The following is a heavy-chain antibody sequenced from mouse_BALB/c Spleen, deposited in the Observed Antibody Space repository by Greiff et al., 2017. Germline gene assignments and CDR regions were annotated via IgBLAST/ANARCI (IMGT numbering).Heavy chain of an antibody. D-gene: IGHD1-1*01. CDR1: GFTFSSYA. J-gene: IGHJ2*01. CDR3: ANYYGYFDY. CDR2: ISSGGST. V-gene: IGHV5-6-5*01. Sequence: EVQLQQSGGGLVKPGGSLKLSCAASGFTFSSYAMSWVRQTPEKRLEWVASISSGGSTYYPDSVKGRFTISRDNARNILYLQMSSLRSEDTAMYYCANYYGYFDYWGQGTTLTVSS.